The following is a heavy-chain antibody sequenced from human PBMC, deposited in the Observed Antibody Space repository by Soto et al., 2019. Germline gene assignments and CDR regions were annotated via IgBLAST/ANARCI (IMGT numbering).Heavy chain of an antibody. CDR3: AARGGWIAAAGTDY. CDR2: ISGSGGST. D-gene: IGHD6-13*01. CDR1: GFTFSSYA. J-gene: IGHJ4*02. Sequence: EVQLLESGGGLVQPGGSLRLSCAASGFTFSSYAMSWVRQAPGKGLEWVSAISGSGGSTYYADSVEGRFTISRDNSKNTRYLEMNSLRAEDTAVYYCAARGGWIAAAGTDYWGQGTLVAVSS. V-gene: IGHV3-23*01.